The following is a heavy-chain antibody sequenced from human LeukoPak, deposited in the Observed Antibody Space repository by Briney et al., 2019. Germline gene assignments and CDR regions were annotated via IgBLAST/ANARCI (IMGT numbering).Heavy chain of an antibody. CDR3: ARDDRDIVVVPAVDY. CDR2: ISAYNGNT. V-gene: IGHV1-18*01. CDR1: GYTFTSYG. J-gene: IGHJ4*02. D-gene: IGHD2-2*01. Sequence: ASVKVSYKASGYTFTSYGISWVRQAPGQGLEWMGWISAYNGNTNYAQKLQGRVTMTTDTSTSTAYMELRSLRSDDTAVYYCARDDRDIVVVPAVDYWGQGTLVTVSS.